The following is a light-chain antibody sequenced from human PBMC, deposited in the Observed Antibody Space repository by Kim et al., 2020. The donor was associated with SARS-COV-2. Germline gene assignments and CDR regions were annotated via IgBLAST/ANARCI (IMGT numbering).Light chain of an antibody. V-gene: IGLV1-40*01. J-gene: IGLJ2*01. CDR2: GNN. CDR3: QSYDISLSVL. CDR1: KSNIGAGYD. Sequence: GQRVTISCTGSKSNIGAGYDVHWYQQLPGTAPKLLIYGNNNRPSGVPDRFSGSKSGTSASLAITGLQAEDEVDYYCQSYDISLSVLFGGGTQLTVL.